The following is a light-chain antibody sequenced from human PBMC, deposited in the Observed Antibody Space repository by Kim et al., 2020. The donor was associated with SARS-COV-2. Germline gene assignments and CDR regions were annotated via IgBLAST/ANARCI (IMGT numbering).Light chain of an antibody. V-gene: IGKV3D-15*01. J-gene: IGKJ4*01. Sequence: EIVMTQSPATLSVPPGVRATLSCRASQSVSSNLAWYQQKSGQAPRLLIYGASTRATGIPARFSGSGTGTEFTLTISSLQSEDFAVYYCQQYKNWPLTFSGGTKLNIK. CDR1: QSVSSN. CDR3: QQYKNWPLT. CDR2: GAS.